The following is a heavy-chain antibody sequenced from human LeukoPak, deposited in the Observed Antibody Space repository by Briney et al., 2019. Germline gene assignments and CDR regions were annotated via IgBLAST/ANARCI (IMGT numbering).Heavy chain of an antibody. Sequence: GGSLRLSCAFSGFTFSRHWMSWVRQAPGKGLEWVANIKQDGTQYYVDSVKGRFSISRDNAKNSLYLQMDSLRPEDTAVYSCARGPDYGDRLDCFDYWGQGTLVTVSS. J-gene: IGHJ4*02. D-gene: IGHD4-17*01. CDR2: IKQDGTQ. CDR1: GFTFSRHW. CDR3: ARGPDYGDRLDCFDY. V-gene: IGHV3-7*01.